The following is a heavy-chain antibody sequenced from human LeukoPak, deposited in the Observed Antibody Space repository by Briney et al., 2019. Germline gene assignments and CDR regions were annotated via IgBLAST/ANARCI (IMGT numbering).Heavy chain of an antibody. CDR3: ARGSRHDAFDI. V-gene: IGHV3-30-3*01. J-gene: IGHJ3*02. Sequence: TGGSLRLSCAASGFTFSSYAMHWVRQAPGKGLEWVAVISYDGSNKYYADSVKGRFTISRDNSKNTLYLQMNSLRAEDTAVYYCARGSRHDAFDIWGQGTMVTVSS. CDR1: GFTFSSYA. CDR2: ISYDGSNK.